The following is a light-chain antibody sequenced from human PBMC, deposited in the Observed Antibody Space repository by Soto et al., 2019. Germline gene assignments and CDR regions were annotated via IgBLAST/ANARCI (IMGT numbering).Light chain of an antibody. Sequence: IVLTQSPGTLSLSPGERASLSCRASQSVSSNYLAWYQQKHGQAPRLLIYGASSRATGIPDRFSGSGSGTDFNLTISRLETEDFAVFYCQQYGSSPKTFGQGTKVDI. CDR2: GAS. CDR3: QQYGSSPKT. V-gene: IGKV3-20*01. J-gene: IGKJ1*01. CDR1: QSVSSNY.